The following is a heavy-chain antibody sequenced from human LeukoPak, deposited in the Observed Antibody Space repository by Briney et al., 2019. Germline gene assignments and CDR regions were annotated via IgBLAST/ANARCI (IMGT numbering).Heavy chain of an antibody. Sequence: PSETLSLTCAVYGGSFSGYYWSWIRQPPGKGLEWIGEINHSGSTNYNPSLKSRVTISVDTSKNQFSLKLSSVTAADTAVYYCAGGPAYRDARGSYYNWYFDYWGQGTLVTVSS. V-gene: IGHV4-34*01. CDR2: INHSGST. CDR1: GGSFSGYY. D-gene: IGHD1-26*01. J-gene: IGHJ4*02. CDR3: AGGPAYRDARGSYYNWYFDY.